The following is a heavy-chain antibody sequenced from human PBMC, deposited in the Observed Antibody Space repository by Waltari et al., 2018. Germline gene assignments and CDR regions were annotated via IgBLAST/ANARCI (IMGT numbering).Heavy chain of an antibody. D-gene: IGHD2-15*01. Sequence: QVQLQESGPGLVKPSQTLSLTCTVSGGSISSGGYYWSWLRQHPGKGLEWIGYIYYSGSTYYNPSLKSRVTISVDTSKNQFSLKLSSVTAADTAVYYCARDTVVTRSYYFDYWGQGTLVTVSS. V-gene: IGHV4-31*03. J-gene: IGHJ4*02. CDR3: ARDTVVTRSYYFDY. CDR1: GGSISSGGYY. CDR2: IYYSGST.